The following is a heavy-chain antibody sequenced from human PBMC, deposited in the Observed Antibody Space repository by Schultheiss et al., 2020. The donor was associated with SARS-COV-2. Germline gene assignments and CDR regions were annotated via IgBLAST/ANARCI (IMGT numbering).Heavy chain of an antibody. CDR1: GFTFTNYW. V-gene: IGHV3-7*01. Sequence: GGSLRLSCAASGFTFTNYWMTWVRQAPGKGLERVANINENGRERSYLDSVRGRFTISRDNAKNSLYLQMNDLRAEDTAVYYCARDHGSSSWSFDYWGQGTLVTVSS. CDR3: ARDHGSSSWSFDY. J-gene: IGHJ4*02. D-gene: IGHD6-13*01. CDR2: INENGRER.